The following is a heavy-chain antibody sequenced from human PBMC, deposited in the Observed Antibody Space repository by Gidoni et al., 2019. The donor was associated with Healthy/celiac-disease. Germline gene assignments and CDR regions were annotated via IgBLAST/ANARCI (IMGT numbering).Heavy chain of an antibody. J-gene: IGHJ5*02. Sequence: QVQLQQWGAGLLKPSETLSLTCAVYGGSFRGYYWSWIRQPPGKGLEWIGEINHSGSTNYNPSLKSRFTISVDTSKNQFSLKLSSVTAADTAVYYCARAPITMVQGVIRWFDPWGQGTLVTVSS. CDR1: GGSFRGYY. CDR3: ARAPITMVQGVIRWFDP. CDR2: INHSGST. V-gene: IGHV4-34*01. D-gene: IGHD3-10*01.